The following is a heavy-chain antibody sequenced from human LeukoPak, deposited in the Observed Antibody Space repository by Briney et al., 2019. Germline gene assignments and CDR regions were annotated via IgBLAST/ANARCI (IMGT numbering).Heavy chain of an antibody. Sequence: SETLSLTCSVSGVSVNSRSFYWNWVRQPPGKGLEWIGSVYSSGNVYQSPSLQSRAAISVDASNNSFSLTLKSVTAADTAVYCCVRGAMVSKPGDFWGQGTLVIVSS. CDR1: GVSVNSRSFY. D-gene: IGHD5-18*01. CDR3: VRGAMVSKPGDF. V-gene: IGHV4-39*01. J-gene: IGHJ4*02. CDR2: VYSSGNV.